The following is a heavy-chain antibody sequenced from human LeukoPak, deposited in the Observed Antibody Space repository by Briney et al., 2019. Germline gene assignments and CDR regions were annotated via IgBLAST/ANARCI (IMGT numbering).Heavy chain of an antibody. V-gene: IGHV1-69*13. J-gene: IGHJ6*02. CDR2: IIPIFGTA. D-gene: IGHD3-3*01. CDR1: GGTFSSHA. CDR3: ARKSTIFGVVIEGYYYYGMDV. Sequence: SVTVSCKASGGTFSSHAISWVRQAPGQGLEWMGGIIPIFGTANYAQKFQGRVTITADESTSTAYMELSSLRSEDTAVYYCARKSTIFGVVIEGYYYYGMDVWGQGTTVTVSS.